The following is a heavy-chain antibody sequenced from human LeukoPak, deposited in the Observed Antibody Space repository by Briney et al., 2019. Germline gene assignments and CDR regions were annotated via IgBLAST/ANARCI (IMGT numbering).Heavy chain of an antibody. CDR3: ATASPSFYYGSGSQYFDY. Sequence: SENLSLNCSVSGVSISSGGCYWNWIRQHPGKGLEWIGYIYYSGSTYYHPPLKSRPTISVDTSKNQFSLKLTSLTAADTAVYYCATASPSFYYGSGSQYFDYWGQGTLVTVSS. D-gene: IGHD3-10*01. CDR1: GVSISSGGCY. J-gene: IGHJ4*02. CDR2: IYYSGST. V-gene: IGHV4-31*03.